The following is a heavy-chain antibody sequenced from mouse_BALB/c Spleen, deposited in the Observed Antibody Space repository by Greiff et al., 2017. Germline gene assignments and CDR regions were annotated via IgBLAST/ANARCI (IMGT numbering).Heavy chain of an antibody. CDR3: TRVLITTVGAMDY. J-gene: IGHJ4*01. D-gene: IGHD1-1*01. CDR2: IYPGNSDT. CDR1: GYSFTSYW. V-gene: IGHV1-5*01. Sequence: EVQLQQSGTVLARPGASVKMSCKASGYSFTSYWMHWVKQRPGQGLEWIGAIYPGNSDTSYNQKFKGKAKLTAVTSASTAYMELSSLTNEDSAVYYCTRVLITTVGAMDYWGQGTSVTVSS.